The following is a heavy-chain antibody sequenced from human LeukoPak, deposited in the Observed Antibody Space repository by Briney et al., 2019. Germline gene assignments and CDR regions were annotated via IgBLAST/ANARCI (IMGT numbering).Heavy chain of an antibody. J-gene: IGHJ6*03. V-gene: IGHV4-34*01. CDR1: GGASSGYY. Sequence: SETLSLTCAVYGGASSGYYWSWIRQPPGTGVEWSGEMNHSGSTNSNPSLRSRVTISVDTSKNQFSLKLSSVTAADTAVYYCARQKSDCSSTSCYLQLWYTSPRRLPQNYYYYYYMDVWGKGTTVTVSS. CDR2: MNHSGST. CDR3: ARQKSDCSSTSCYLQLWYTSPRRLPQNYYYYYYMDV. D-gene: IGHD2-2*01.